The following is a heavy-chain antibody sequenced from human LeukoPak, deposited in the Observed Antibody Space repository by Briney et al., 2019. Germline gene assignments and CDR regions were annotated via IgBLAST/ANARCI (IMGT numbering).Heavy chain of an antibody. J-gene: IGHJ3*02. CDR2: IRYDGSNK. Sequence: GGSLRLSCAASGFTFSSYGMHWVPQAPGKGLERVAYIRYDGSNKYYTDSVKGRFTISRDNYKNTLYLQMNSLRAEDTAVYFRAREVDYYESSGNAFDIWGQGTMVTVSS. D-gene: IGHD3-22*01. CDR3: AREVDYYESSGNAFDI. V-gene: IGHV3-30*02. CDR1: GFTFSSYG.